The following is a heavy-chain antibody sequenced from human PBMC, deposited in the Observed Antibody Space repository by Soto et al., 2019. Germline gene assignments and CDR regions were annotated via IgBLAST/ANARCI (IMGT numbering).Heavy chain of an antibody. CDR2: INPNSGGT. Sequence: ASVKVSCKASGYTFTGYCMHFVRQAPGQGLEWMGWINPNSGGTNYAQKFQGWVTMTRDTSISTAYMELSRLRSDDTALYYCLRFGAGWFDPWAQGTLVPVSS. V-gene: IGHV1-2*04. D-gene: IGHD3-10*01. CDR1: GYTFTGYC. J-gene: IGHJ5*02. CDR3: LRFGAGWFDP.